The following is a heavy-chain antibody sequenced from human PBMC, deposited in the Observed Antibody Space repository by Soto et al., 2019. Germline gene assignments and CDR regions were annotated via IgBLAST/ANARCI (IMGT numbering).Heavy chain of an antibody. D-gene: IGHD6-19*01. V-gene: IGHV1-58*02. J-gene: IGHJ6*03. CDR2: IVVGSGNT. Sequence: GASVKVSCKASGFTFTSSAMQWVRQARGQRLEWIGWIVVGSGNTNYAQKFQERVTITRDMSTSTAYMELSSLRSGDTAVYYCAASSPEAPYSSGWSYYYMDVWGKGTTVTVSS. CDR1: GFTFTSSA. CDR3: AASSPEAPYSSGWSYYYMDV.